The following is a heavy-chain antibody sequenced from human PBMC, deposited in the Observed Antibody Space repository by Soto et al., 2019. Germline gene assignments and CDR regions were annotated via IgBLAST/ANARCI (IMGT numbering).Heavy chain of an antibody. CDR1: GGSISSYY. D-gene: IGHD6-13*01. CDR2: IYYSGST. Sequence: PSETLSLTCTVSGGSISSYYWSWIRQPPGKGLEWIGYIYYSGSTNYNPSLKSRVTISVDTSKNQFSLKLSSVTAEDTAVYYCAKDPVAARSIAAAGRVYYYYGMDVWGQGTTVTVSS. CDR3: AKDPVAARSIAAAGRVYYYYGMDV. V-gene: IGHV4-59*01. J-gene: IGHJ6*02.